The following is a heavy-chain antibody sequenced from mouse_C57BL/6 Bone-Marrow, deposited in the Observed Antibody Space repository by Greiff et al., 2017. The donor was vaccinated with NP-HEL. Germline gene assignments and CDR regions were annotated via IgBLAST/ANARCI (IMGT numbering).Heavy chain of an antibody. CDR3: ARAPYYYGSRKVF. J-gene: IGHJ1*03. D-gene: IGHD1-1*01. V-gene: IGHV1-81*01. CDR2: IYPRSGNT. Sequence: QVQLQQSGAELARPGASVKLSCKASGYTFTSYGISWVKQRTGQGLEWIGEIYPRSGNTYYNEKFKGKATLTADKSSSTAYMELRSLTSEDSAVYFCARAPYYYGSRKVFWGTGTAVTVSS. CDR1: GYTFTSYG.